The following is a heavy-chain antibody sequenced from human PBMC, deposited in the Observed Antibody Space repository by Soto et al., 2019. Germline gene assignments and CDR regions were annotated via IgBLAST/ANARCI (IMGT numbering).Heavy chain of an antibody. V-gene: IGHV3-30-3*01. CDR3: ARDWGDYGDCLDY. J-gene: IGHJ4*02. CDR2: ISYDGSNK. D-gene: IGHD4-17*01. CDR1: GFTFSSYA. Sequence: GGSLRLSCAASGFTFSSYAMHWVRQAPGKGLEWVAVISYDGSNKYYADSVKGRFTISRDNSKNTLYLQMNSLRAEDTAVYYCARDWGDYGDCLDYWGQGTLVTVSS.